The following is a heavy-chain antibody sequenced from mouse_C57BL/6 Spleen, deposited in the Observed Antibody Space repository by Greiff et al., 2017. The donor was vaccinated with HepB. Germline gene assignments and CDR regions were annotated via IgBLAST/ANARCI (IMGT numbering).Heavy chain of an antibody. CDR2: IDPSDSYT. V-gene: IGHV1-50*01. CDR3: AKSLRRRYFDY. CDR1: GYTFTSYW. Sequence: VQLQQPGAELVKPGASVKLSCKASGYTFTSYWMQWVKQRPGQGLEWIGEIDPSDSYTNYNQKFKGKATLTVDTSSSTAYMQLSSLTSEDSAVYYCAKSLRRRYFDYWGQGTTLTVSS. D-gene: IGHD2-12*01. J-gene: IGHJ2*01.